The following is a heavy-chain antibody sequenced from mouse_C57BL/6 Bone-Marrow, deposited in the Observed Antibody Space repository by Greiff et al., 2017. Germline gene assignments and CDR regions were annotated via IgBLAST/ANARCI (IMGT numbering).Heavy chain of an antibody. CDR1: GFTFSSYA. V-gene: IGHV5-4*01. J-gene: IGHJ4*01. Sequence: EVQGVESGGGLVKPGGSLKLSCAASGFTFSSYAMSWVRQTPEQRLEWVATISDGGSYTYYPDNVKGRFTISRDNAKNNLYLQMSHLKSEDTAMYYCARVFDAMDYWGQGTSVTVSS. CDR2: ISDGGSYT. CDR3: ARVFDAMDY.